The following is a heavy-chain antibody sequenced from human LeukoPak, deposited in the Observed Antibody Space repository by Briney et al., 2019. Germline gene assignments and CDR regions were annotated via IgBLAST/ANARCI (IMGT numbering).Heavy chain of an antibody. V-gene: IGHV2-5*02. D-gene: IGHD6-13*01. CDR1: GFSLSTTGVG. Sequence: ESGPTLVNPTQTLTLTCTFSGFSLSTTGVGVGWIRQPPGKALEWLALIYWDDDKRYSPSPKSRLTITKDTSKNQVVLKMTNMDPVDTATYYCAHSGAAGNFDYWGQGTLVTVYS. CDR3: AHSGAAGNFDY. CDR2: IYWDDDK. J-gene: IGHJ4*02.